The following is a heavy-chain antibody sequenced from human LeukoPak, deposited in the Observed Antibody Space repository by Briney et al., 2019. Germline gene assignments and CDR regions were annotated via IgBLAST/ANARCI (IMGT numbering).Heavy chain of an antibody. Sequence: LRLSCAASGFPFSDHYMDWVRQAPGKGLEWIGEIYHSGSTNYNPSLKSRVTISVDKSKNQFSLKLSSVTAADTAVYYCARPGIAADGTSAFDIWGQGTMVTVSS. J-gene: IGHJ3*02. CDR3: ARPGIAADGTSAFDI. V-gene: IGHV4-34*01. CDR2: IYHSGST. D-gene: IGHD6-13*01. CDR1: GFPFSDHY.